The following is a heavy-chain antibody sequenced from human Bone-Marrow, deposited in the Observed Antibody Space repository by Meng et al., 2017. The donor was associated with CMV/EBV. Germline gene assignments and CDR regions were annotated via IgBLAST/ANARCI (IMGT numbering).Heavy chain of an antibody. J-gene: IGHJ4*02. CDR1: GGSISSYY. CDR3: ARLENDFWSGCLDY. V-gene: IGHV4-59*05. D-gene: IGHD3-3*01. Sequence: SETLSLTCTVSGGSISSYYWSWIRQPPGKGLEWIGSIYYSGSTYYNPSLKSRVTISVDTSKNQVSLKLSSVTAADTAVYYCARLENDFWSGCLDYWGQGTLVTVSS. CDR2: IYYSGST.